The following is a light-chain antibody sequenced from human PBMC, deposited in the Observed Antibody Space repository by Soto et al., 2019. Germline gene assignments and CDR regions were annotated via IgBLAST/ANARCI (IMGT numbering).Light chain of an antibody. CDR2: DAS. CDR1: ESVSYSY. V-gene: IGKV3D-20*01. Sequence: EIVLTQSPATMSLSPGERATLSCGASESVSYSYVAWYQLKGGLAPRLLIHDASTRASGIPDRFSSSKSGTDFTLTIRGLETEDAAVYYCQQYGSCPITFGQGTRLEIK. J-gene: IGKJ5*01. CDR3: QQYGSCPIT.